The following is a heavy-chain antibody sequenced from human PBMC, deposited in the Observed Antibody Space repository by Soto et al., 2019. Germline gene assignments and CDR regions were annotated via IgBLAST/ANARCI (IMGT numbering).Heavy chain of an antibody. D-gene: IGHD3-22*01. V-gene: IGHV1-3*01. CDR3: ARVRSGYYVDFFDY. J-gene: IGHJ4*02. Sequence: ASVKVSCNASGYTFTSYAMHWVRQAPGQRLEWMGWINAGNGNTKYSQKFQGRVTITRDTSASTAYMELSSLRSEDTAVYYCARVRSGYYVDFFDYWGQGTLVTVSS. CDR2: INAGNGNT. CDR1: GYTFTSYA.